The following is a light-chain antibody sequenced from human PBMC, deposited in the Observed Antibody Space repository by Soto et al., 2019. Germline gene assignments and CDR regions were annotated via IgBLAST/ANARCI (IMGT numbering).Light chain of an antibody. CDR1: QDISTS. V-gene: IGKV1-9*01. Sequence: DIQLTQSPSFLSASVGDRVTVSCRASQDISTSLAWFQQKAGKVPQLLVYPASTLQDGVPSRFSGSGSGTYFTLTINNLQAEDFATYYCQQYENLPTFGQGTRLEIK. J-gene: IGKJ5*01. CDR2: PAS. CDR3: QQYENLPT.